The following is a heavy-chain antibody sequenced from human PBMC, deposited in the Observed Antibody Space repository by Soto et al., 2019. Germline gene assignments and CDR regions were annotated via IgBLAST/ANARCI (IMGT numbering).Heavy chain of an antibody. J-gene: IGHJ3*02. CDR2: IYYSGST. CDR3: ARGRAVAAPGGGAFDI. CDR1: GGSISSSSYY. D-gene: IGHD6-19*01. V-gene: IGHV4-39*01. Sequence: PSETLSLTCTVSGGSISSSSYYWGWIRQPPGKGLEWIGSIYYSGSTYYNPSLKSRVTISVDTSKNQFSLKLSSVTAADTAVYYCARGRAVAAPGGGAFDIWGQGTMVT.